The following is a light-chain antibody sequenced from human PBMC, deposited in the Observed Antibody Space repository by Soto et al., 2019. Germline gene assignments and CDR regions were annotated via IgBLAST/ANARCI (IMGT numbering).Light chain of an antibody. J-gene: IGKJ1*01. CDR2: GAS. CDR1: QSVSTN. Sequence: EAVMTQSPATLSVSPGERATLSCRASQSVSTNLAWYQHKPGQAPRLLISGASTRATGLPARFSGSGSGTEFTLTISSLQSEDFAVYYCQQRSNWPRTFGQGTKVDI. V-gene: IGKV3-15*01. CDR3: QQRSNWPRT.